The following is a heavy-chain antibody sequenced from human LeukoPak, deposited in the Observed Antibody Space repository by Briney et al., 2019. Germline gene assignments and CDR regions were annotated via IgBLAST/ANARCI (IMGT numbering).Heavy chain of an antibody. CDR2: INWNGVTT. CDR3: AKNGAGFGELIRPFDI. J-gene: IGHJ3*02. CDR1: GFTFEDYG. V-gene: IGHV3-20*04. Sequence: SGGSLRLSCAASGFTFEDYGMSWVRQAPGKGLQWVSSINWNGVTTGYADSVKGRFTISRDNAKNSLYLQMNSLRAEDTALYYCAKNGAGFGELIRPFDIWGQGTMVTVSS. D-gene: IGHD3-10*01.